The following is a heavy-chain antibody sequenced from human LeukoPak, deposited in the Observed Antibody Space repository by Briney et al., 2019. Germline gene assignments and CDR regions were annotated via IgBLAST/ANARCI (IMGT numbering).Heavy chain of an antibody. V-gene: IGHV4-59*01. J-gene: IGHJ5*02. Sequence: SETLSLTCTVSGGSISSYYWSWIRQPPGKGLEWIGYIYYSGSTNYNPSLKSRVTISVDTSKNQFSLKLSSVTAADTAVYYCARGDHDIVPMVYAQGFDPWGQGTLVTVSS. CDR3: ARGDHDIVPMVYAQGFDP. CDR1: GGSISSYY. CDR2: IYYSGST. D-gene: IGHD2-8*01.